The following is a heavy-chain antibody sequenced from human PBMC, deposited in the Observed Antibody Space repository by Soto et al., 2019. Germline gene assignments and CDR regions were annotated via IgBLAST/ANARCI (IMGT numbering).Heavy chain of an antibody. D-gene: IGHD5-12*01. CDR2: ISAYNGNT. CDR1: GYTFTSYG. Sequence: ASVKVSCKASGYTFTSYGISWVRQAPGQGLEWMGWISAYNGNTNYAQKLQGRVNMTTDTSTSTAYMELRKLRSDDTAVYYSARVLEVREYSGYGYYYYYYMDVWGKGTKVTVSS. CDR3: ARVLEVREYSGYGYYYYYYMDV. J-gene: IGHJ6*03. V-gene: IGHV1-18*01.